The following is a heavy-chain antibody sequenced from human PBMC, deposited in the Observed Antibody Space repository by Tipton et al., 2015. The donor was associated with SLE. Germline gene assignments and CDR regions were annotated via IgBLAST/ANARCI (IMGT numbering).Heavy chain of an antibody. CDR1: GYSISSGFY. Sequence: TLSLTCAVSGYSISSGFYWGWIRQPPGKGLEWIGSIYHSGSTYYNPSLKSRVTISVDTSKNQFSLKLNSVTAADTAVYYCARGYDFDYWGQGPMVTDSS. V-gene: IGHV4-38-2*01. D-gene: IGHD1-1*01. CDR2: IYHSGST. J-gene: IGHJ4*02. CDR3: ARGYDFDY.